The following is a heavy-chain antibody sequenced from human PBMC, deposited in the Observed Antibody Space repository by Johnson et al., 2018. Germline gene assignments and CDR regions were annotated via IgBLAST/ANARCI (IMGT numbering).Heavy chain of an antibody. V-gene: IGHV4-61*02. Sequence: QVQLQESGPGLVKPSQTLSLTCQVSGASITSGSNFWSWIRQSAGKGLEWLGHIYVDGTTTYNPSIGNRVTISLATAENQYSLSLTSVTAADTAIYYCARSPLLYSIPSMDVWGRGTTVTVSP. J-gene: IGHJ6*04. CDR1: GASITSGSNF. CDR2: IYVDGTT. CDR3: ARSPLLYSIPSMDV. D-gene: IGHD2-8*01.